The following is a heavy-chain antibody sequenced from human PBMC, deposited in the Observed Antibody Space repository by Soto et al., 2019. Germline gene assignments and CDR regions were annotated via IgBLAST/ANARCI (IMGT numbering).Heavy chain of an antibody. CDR2: IWDDGSYK. J-gene: IGHJ3*02. D-gene: IGHD3-9*01. CDR3: ASGNYDILTGYKTPRMIENAFDI. Sequence: GGSLRLSCAASGFTFSSYGMHLVRPAPGKGVGWVAGIWDDGSYKYYADSVKGRFTISRDNSKNTLYLQMNSLRAEDTAVYYCASGNYDILTGYKTPRMIENAFDIWGQGTMVTVSS. V-gene: IGHV3-33*01. CDR1: GFTFSSYG.